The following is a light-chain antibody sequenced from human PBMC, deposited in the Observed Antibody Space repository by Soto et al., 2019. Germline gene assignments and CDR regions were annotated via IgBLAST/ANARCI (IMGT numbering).Light chain of an antibody. J-gene: IGLJ1*01. CDR3: QPYDTSLSGGAV. CDR2: GNN. V-gene: IGLV1-40*01. CDR1: SSNIGAGFD. Sequence: SVLTQSPSVSGAPGQRVSISCTGTSSNIGAGFDVHWYQQLPATAPKLLIYGNNNRPSGVPDRFSGSKSGTSASLAITGLQAEDEADYYCQPYDTSLSGGAVFGTGTKVTVL.